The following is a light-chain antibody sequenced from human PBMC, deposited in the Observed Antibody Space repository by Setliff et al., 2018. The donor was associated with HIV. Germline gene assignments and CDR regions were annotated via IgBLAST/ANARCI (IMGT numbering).Light chain of an antibody. V-gene: IGLV2-23*02. CDR3: CSYAGASIQYI. CDR2: EVN. CDR1: SSDIGTYNL. Sequence: QSALTQPASVSGSPVQSITIPCTGTSSDIGTYNLVSWYQQHPGKATKVIMYEVNERPSGVSNRFSASKSGNTASLTISGLQAEDGAEYYCCSYAGASIQYIFGLGTKVTVL. J-gene: IGLJ1*01.